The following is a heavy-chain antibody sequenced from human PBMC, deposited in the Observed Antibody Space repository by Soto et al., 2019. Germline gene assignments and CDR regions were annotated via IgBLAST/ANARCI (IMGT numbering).Heavy chain of an antibody. D-gene: IGHD6-19*01. Sequence: PSETQSLTCTVSGGSIRSNGYYWGWIRQPPGKGLEWIGSIHYSGSTYDNASLKSRVTISVDTSKNQFSLKLSSVTAADTAVYYCARRIASRGSGWYHYFDYWGQGTLVTVSS. J-gene: IGHJ4*02. CDR1: GGSIRSNGYY. CDR2: IHYSGST. CDR3: ARRIASRGSGWYHYFDY. V-gene: IGHV4-39*01.